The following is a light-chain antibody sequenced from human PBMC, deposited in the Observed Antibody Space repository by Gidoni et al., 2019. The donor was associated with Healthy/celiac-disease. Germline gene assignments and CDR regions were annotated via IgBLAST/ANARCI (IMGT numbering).Light chain of an antibody. CDR1: SSNIGSNY. CDR2: RNN. J-gene: IGLJ2*01. CDR3: AAWDDSLSGVV. V-gene: IGLV1-47*01. Sequence: QSVLTQPPSASGTPGQRVTISCSGSSSNIGSNYVYWYQQLPGPAPKLLIYRNNQRPSGVPDRFSGSKSGTSASLAISGLRSEDEADYYCAAWDDSLSGVVFSGGTKLTVL.